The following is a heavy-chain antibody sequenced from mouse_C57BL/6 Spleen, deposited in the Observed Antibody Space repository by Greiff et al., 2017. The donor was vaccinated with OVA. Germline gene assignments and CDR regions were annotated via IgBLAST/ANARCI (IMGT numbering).Heavy chain of an antibody. V-gene: IGHV1-19*01. CDR3: AREGLSNYDFDY. D-gene: IGHD2-5*01. CDR2: INPYNGGT. CDR1: GYTFTDYY. J-gene: IGHJ2*01. Sequence: VQLKESGPVLVKPGASVKMSCKASGYTFTDYYMNWVKQSHGKSLEWIGVINPYNGGTSYNQKFKGKATLTVDKSSSTAYMELNSLTSEDSAVYYCAREGLSNYDFDYWGQGTTLTVSS.